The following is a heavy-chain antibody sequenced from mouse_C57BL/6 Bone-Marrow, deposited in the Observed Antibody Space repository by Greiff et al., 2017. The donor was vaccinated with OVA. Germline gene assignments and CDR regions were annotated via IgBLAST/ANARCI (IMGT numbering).Heavy chain of an antibody. J-gene: IGHJ2*01. D-gene: IGHD1-1*01. CDR2: IDPETGGT. CDR3: RYYGSSFDY. Sequence: VKLVESGAELVRPGASVTLSCKASGYTFTDYEMHWVKQTPVHGLEWIGAIDPETGGTAYNQKFKGKAILTADTSSSTAYMELRSLTSEDSAVYYCRYYGSSFDYWGQGTTLTVSS. CDR1: GYTFTDYE. V-gene: IGHV1-15*01.